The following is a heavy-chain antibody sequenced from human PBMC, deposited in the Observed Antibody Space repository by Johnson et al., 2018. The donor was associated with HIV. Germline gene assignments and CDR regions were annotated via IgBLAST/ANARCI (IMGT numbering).Heavy chain of an antibody. J-gene: IGHJ3*02. CDR1: GFSVSTYY. V-gene: IGHV3-66*01. CDR3: AKDGVVGAKRRAFDI. D-gene: IGHD1-26*01. Sequence: VQLVESGGGVVRPGGSLRLSCAASGFSVSTYYMSWVRQAPGRVLEWVSVLFSGGTTYYADSVKGRFTISRDNSKNTLYLQMNSLRAEDTAVYYCAKDGVVGAKRRAFDIWGQGTMVTVSS. CDR2: LFSGGTT.